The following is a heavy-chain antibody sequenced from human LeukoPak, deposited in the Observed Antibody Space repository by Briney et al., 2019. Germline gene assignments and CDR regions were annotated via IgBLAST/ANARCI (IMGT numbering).Heavy chain of an antibody. CDR1: GYTFTGYY. V-gene: IGHV1-2*02. CDR2: INPNSGGT. Sequence: ASVKVSCKASGYTFTGYYMHWVRQAPGQGLEWMGWINPNSGGTNYAQKFQGRVTMTRDTSISTAYMELSRLRSDDTAVYYCARERALSITMVRGAKDYWGQGTLVTVCS. CDR3: ARERALSITMVRGAKDY. J-gene: IGHJ4*02. D-gene: IGHD3-10*01.